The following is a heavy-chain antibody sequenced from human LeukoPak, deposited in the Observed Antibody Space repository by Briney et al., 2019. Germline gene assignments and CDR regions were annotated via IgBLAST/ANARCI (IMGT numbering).Heavy chain of an antibody. CDR1: GFAFAEHG. D-gene: IGHD2-2*01. V-gene: IGHV3-20*04. J-gene: IGHJ4*02. CDR3: ARAPVTSPFYFDY. CDR2: INWSGGST. Sequence: GGSLRLSCTASGFAFAEHGMSWVRQVPGKGLEWVSGINWSGGSTGYADPLRGRFTISRDNAKNSLYLQMDSLRAEDTALYYCARAPVTSPFYFDYWGQGTLVTVSS.